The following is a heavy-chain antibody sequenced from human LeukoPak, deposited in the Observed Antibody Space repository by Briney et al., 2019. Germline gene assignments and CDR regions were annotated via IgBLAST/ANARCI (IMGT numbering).Heavy chain of an antibody. CDR1: GYTFTSYG. D-gene: IGHD5-12*01. Sequence: GASVKVSCKASGYTFTSYGISWVRQAPGQGLEWMGWISAYNGNTNYAQKLQGRVTMTTDTSTSTAYMELRSLRSDDTAVYYCARDEGSVATIEGGLDYWGQGAWSPSPQ. J-gene: IGHJ4*02. V-gene: IGHV1-18*01. CDR3: ARDEGSVATIEGGLDY. CDR2: ISAYNGNT.